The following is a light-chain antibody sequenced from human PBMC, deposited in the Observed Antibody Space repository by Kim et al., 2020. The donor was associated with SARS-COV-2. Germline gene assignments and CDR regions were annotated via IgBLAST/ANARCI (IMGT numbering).Light chain of an antibody. Sequence: DIVMTQSPDSLAVSLGERATINCKSSQSVLYSSNNKNYLAWYQQKPGQPPKLLIYWASTRESGVPDRFSGSGSGTDFTLTINSLQAEDVEVYYCQQYFSISTFGQGTRLEIK. V-gene: IGKV4-1*01. CDR3: QQYFSIST. CDR1: QSVLYSSNNKNY. J-gene: IGKJ5*01. CDR2: WAS.